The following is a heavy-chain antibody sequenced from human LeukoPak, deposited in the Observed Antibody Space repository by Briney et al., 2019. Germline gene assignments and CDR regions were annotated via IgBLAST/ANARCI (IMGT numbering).Heavy chain of an antibody. CDR1: GGSISSYY. CDR2: IYYSGST. J-gene: IGHJ4*02. D-gene: IGHD2-15*01. CDR3: ARAYCSGGSCYSSLWDY. Sequence: SETLSLTCTVSGGSISSYYWSWIRQPPGKGLEWIGYIYYSGSTNYNPSLKSRVTISVDTSKNQFSLKLSSVTAADTAVYYCARAYCSGGSCYSSLWDYWGQGTLVTVSS. V-gene: IGHV4-59*01.